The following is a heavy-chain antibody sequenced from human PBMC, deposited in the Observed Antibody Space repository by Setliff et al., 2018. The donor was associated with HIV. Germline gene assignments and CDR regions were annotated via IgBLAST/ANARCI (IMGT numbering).Heavy chain of an antibody. CDR1: GGSFSGYY. J-gene: IGHJ4*02. V-gene: IGHV4-34*01. Sequence: SETLSLTCAVYGGSFSGYYWSWIRQPPGKGLEWIGEINHSGSTNYNPSLKSRVTISVDTSKNQFSLKLSSATAADTAVYYCARDSSDTAMVIGRSLDYWGQGTLVTVSS. D-gene: IGHD5-18*01. CDR2: INHSGST. CDR3: ARDSSDTAMVIGRSLDY.